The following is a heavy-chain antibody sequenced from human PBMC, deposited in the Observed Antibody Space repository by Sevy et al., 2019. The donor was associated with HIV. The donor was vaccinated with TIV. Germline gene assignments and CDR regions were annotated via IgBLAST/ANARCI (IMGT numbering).Heavy chain of an antibody. Sequence: GGSLRLSCAASGFTFSSYWMSWVRQAPGKGLEWVANIKQDGSEKYYVDSVKGRFTISRDNAKNSLYLQMNSLRAEDTAVYYCAREGGSGWSIPYDFDYWGQGTLVTVSS. CDR2: IKQDGSEK. J-gene: IGHJ4*02. CDR1: GFTFSSYW. CDR3: AREGGSGWSIPYDFDY. D-gene: IGHD6-19*01. V-gene: IGHV3-7*01.